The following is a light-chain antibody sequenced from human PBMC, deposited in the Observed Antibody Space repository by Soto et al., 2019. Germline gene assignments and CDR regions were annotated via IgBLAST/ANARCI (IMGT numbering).Light chain of an antibody. CDR2: DAS. CDR1: QSVSSY. Sequence: EVVLTQSPATLSLSPGERATLSCRASQSVSSYLAWYQQKSGQAPRLLIYDASDRATGIPARFSGSGSGTDFTLTISSLEPEDFAVYYCQQRSNWPLTFGGGTQVDIK. V-gene: IGKV3-11*01. J-gene: IGKJ4*01. CDR3: QQRSNWPLT.